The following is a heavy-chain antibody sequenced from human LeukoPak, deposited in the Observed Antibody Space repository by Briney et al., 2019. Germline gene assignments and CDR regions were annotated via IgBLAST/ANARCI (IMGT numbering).Heavy chain of an antibody. D-gene: IGHD1-26*01. CDR2: IYYSGNT. J-gene: IGHJ6*03. CDR3: ARHSGSFYFYYYMDV. Sequence: SETLSLTCSVSGGSIRSSSYYWGWIRQPPGKGLEWIGTIYYSGNTYYNPSLKSRVSIPVDTSKNQFSLKLSSVTAADTAVYYCARHSGSFYFYYYMDVWGKGTTVTVSS. V-gene: IGHV4-39*07. CDR1: GGSIRSSSYY.